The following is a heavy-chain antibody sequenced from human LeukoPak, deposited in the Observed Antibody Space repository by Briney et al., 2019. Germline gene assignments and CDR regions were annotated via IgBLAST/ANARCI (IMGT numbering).Heavy chain of an antibody. J-gene: IGHJ6*03. V-gene: IGHV1-2*02. CDR3: AREWVVPASYYYYYYMDV. CDR2: ITLHSGDT. Sequence: ASVKVSCKASGDTLTVHYIHWVRQGPGQGLEWLGWITLHSGDTHYAQKFQGRVTMTRDTSISTAYMELSRLRSDDTAVYYCAREWVVPASYYYYYYMDVWGKGTTVAISS. D-gene: IGHD2-2*01. CDR1: GDTLTVHY.